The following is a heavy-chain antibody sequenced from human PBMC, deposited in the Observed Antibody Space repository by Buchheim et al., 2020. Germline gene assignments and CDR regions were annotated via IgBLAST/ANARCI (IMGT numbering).Heavy chain of an antibody. CDR1: GFTFSDYY. CDR2: ISSSGTTK. CDR3: SRNLAARNF. J-gene: IGHJ4*02. D-gene: IGHD6-6*01. V-gene: IGHV3-11*01. Sequence: QVYLVESGGGLVRPGGSLTLSCAASGFTFSDYYMTWIRQAPGKGLEWVYFISSSGTTKYYSESVKGRFTISRDNGKNSLYLHLTGLRAEDTSMYYCSRNLAARNFWGQGTL.